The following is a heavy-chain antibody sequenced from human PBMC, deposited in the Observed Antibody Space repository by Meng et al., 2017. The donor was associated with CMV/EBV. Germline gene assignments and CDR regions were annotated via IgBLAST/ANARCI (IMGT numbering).Heavy chain of an antibody. V-gene: IGHV1-69*02. Sequence: SVKVPCKASGGTFSSYTISWVRQAPGQGLEWMGRIIPILGIANYAQKFQGRVTITADKSTSTAYMELSSLRSEDTAVYYCASGGDITFGVVIMSHYYYYGMDVWGQGTTVTVSS. CDR1: GGTFSSYT. J-gene: IGHJ6*02. CDR3: ASGGDITFGVVIMSHYYYYGMDV. CDR2: IIPILGIA. D-gene: IGHD3-3*01.